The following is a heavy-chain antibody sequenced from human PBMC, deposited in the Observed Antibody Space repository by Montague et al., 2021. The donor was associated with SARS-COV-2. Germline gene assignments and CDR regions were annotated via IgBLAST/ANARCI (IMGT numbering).Heavy chain of an antibody. CDR1: GGSISPYY. D-gene: IGHD3-10*01. CDR3: SRDRGRYFDSGSYNWLDS. CDR2: IYYTGNT. J-gene: IGHJ5*01. Sequence: SETLSLTCTVSGGSISPYYWTWIRQPPGKGPVLIGYIYYTGNTKYKPSLKSRVTISVDTSKNQFSLNLKSVTAADTAVYYCSRDRGRYFDSGSYNWLDSWGQGTLVTVSS. V-gene: IGHV4-59*01.